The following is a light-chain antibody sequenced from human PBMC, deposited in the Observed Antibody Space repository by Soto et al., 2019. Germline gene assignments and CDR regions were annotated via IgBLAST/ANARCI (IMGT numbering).Light chain of an antibody. V-gene: IGLV3-21*02. J-gene: IGLJ1*01. CDR3: GSWDSSLSAYV. CDR1: DIGSKT. Sequence: SYELSQPPSVSVAPGQTAMITCGGNDIGSKTVHWYQQRPGQAPVLVVYDDRYRPSGIPERFSGSNSGSTATLTISRVEAGDEADYYCGSWDSSLSAYVFGTGTKLTVL. CDR2: DDR.